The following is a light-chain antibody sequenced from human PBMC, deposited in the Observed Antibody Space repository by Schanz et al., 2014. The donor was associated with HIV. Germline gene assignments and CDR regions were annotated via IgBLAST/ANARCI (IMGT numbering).Light chain of an antibody. Sequence: QSVLTQPPSASGAPGQRVTISCTGSSSNIGAGYDVHWYQHLPETAPKLLIYGNSNRPSGVPDRFSGSKSGTSASLVITGLQAEDEADYYCQSYDSSLSGYVFGTGTKLTVL. V-gene: IGLV1-40*01. CDR2: GNS. CDR1: SSNIGAGYD. CDR3: QSYDSSLSGYV. J-gene: IGLJ1*01.